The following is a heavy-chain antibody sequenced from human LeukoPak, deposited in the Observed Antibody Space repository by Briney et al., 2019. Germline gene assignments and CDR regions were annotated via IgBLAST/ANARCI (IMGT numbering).Heavy chain of an antibody. CDR1: GFTFSGSA. V-gene: IGHV3-73*01. CDR2: IRSKANSYAT. J-gene: IGHJ6*02. Sequence: QPGGSPKLSCAASGFTFSGSAMHWVRQASGKGLEWVGRIRSKANSYATAYAASVKGRFTISRDDSKNTAYLQMNSLKTEDTAVYYCTRPSAVDGMDVWGQGTTVTVSS. D-gene: IGHD4-23*01. CDR3: TRPSAVDGMDV.